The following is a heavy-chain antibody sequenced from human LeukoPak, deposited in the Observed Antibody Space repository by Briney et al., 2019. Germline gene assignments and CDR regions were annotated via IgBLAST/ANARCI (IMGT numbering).Heavy chain of an antibody. CDR2: ISSSGSTI. Sequence: GGSLRLSCAASGFTFSSYEMNWVRQASGKGLEWVSYISSSGSTIYYADSVKGRFTISRDNAKNSLYLQMNSLRAEDTALYYCAREADCTNGVCYSDFDYWGQGTLVTVSS. CDR3: AREADCTNGVCYSDFDY. D-gene: IGHD2-8*01. CDR1: GFTFSSYE. V-gene: IGHV3-48*03. J-gene: IGHJ4*02.